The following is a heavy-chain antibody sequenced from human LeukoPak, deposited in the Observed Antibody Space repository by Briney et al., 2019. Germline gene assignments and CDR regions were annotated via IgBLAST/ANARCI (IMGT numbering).Heavy chain of an antibody. CDR2: ITWHSGSV. CDR1: GFTFDDYA. Sequence: GGSLRLSCAASGFTFDDYAMHWVRQIPGKGLEWVSGITWHSGSVGYADSVKGRFTISRDNTKTSLYLQMNSLRAEDTALSYCVAAPETTFWIGLYLDYWGQGTPVTVSS. D-gene: IGHD3-3*01. CDR3: VAAPETTFWIGLYLDY. J-gene: IGHJ4*02. V-gene: IGHV3-9*01.